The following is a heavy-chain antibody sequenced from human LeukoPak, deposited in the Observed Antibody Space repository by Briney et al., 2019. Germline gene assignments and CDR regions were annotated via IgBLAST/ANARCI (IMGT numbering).Heavy chain of an antibody. D-gene: IGHD6-13*01. V-gene: IGHV1-2*02. J-gene: IGHJ3*02. CDR2: INPSSGDT. CDR3: TRDYSSDAFDI. Sequence: ASVKVSCKASGYTFTGYYMHWVRQAPGQGLEWVGWINPSSGDTHYAQNFQGRVTMTRDTSISTAYMDLSRLRSDDTAVYYGTRDYSSDAFDIWGQGTMVTVSS. CDR1: GYTFTGYY.